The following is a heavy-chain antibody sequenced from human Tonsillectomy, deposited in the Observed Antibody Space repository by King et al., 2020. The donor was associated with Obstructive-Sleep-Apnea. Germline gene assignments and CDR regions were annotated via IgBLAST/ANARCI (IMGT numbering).Heavy chain of an antibody. V-gene: IGHV4-39*07. J-gene: IGHJ4*02. CDR2: VYYSGSP. Sequence: VQLQESGPGLVKPSETLSLTCIVSGGSISSSSYYWGWIRQPPGKGLEWIGSVYYSGSPYYNPSLKSRVTISVDTSKNQFSLELSSLTAADTAVDYSARSGYFDWLNYFDYWGQGTLVTVSS. CDR3: ARSGYFDWLNYFDY. CDR1: GGSISSSSYY. D-gene: IGHD3-9*01.